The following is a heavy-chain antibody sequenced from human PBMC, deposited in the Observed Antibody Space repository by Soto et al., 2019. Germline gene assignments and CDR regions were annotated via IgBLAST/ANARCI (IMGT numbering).Heavy chain of an antibody. CDR3: AKSPFDP. CDR2: IIGSGGST. J-gene: IGHJ5*02. V-gene: IGHV3-23*01. CDR1: GITFSSYA. Sequence: GGSLRLSCAVSGITFSSYAMTWVRQAPGKGLEWVSNIIGSGGSTYYADSVKGRFTISRDNSKNTLYLQMNSLRAEDTAVYYCAKSPFDPWGQGTLVTVSS.